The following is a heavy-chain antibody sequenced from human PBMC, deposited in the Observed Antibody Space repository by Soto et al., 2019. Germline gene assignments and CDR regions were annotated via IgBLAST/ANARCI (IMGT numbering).Heavy chain of an antibody. V-gene: IGHV3-30*03. CDR2: MSYDGDK. J-gene: IGHJ4*02. Sequence: GGSLRLSCAASGFPFSSYGMHWVRQAPGKCLEWVAAMSYDGDKFYADTEKGRFTIPRDDSKSILYVQMNSLRVEDTAIYYCASASRGHNFESTGYDYWGQGXQVTVYS. CDR3: ASASRGHNFESTGYDY. CDR1: GFPFSSYG. D-gene: IGHD3-22*01.